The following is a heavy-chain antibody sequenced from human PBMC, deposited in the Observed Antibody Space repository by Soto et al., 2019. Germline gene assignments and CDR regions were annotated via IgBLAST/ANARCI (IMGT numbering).Heavy chain of an antibody. D-gene: IGHD5-18*01. CDR1: GGSISSSSYY. J-gene: IGHJ6*02. Sequence: SETLSLTCTVSGGSISSSSYYWGWIRQPPGKGLEWIGSIYYSGSTYYNPSLKSRVTISVDTSKNQFSLKLSSVTAADTAVYYCARHLPTIWRYSYGYFHYYGMDVWGQGTTVTVSS. CDR3: ARHLPTIWRYSYGYFHYYGMDV. V-gene: IGHV4-39*01. CDR2: IYYSGST.